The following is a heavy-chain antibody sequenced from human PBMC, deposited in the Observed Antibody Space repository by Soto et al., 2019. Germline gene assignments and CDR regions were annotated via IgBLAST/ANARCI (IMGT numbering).Heavy chain of an antibody. CDR3: AKDSGDY. Sequence: QVQLVESGGGVVQPGRSLRLSCAASGFTFSSYGMHWVRQAPGKGLEWVAVISYDGSNKYYADSVKGRFTISRDNSKNTLYLQMNSLRVEDTAVYYCAKDSGDYWGQGTLVTVSS. J-gene: IGHJ4*02. CDR2: ISYDGSNK. CDR1: GFTFSSYG. V-gene: IGHV3-30*18.